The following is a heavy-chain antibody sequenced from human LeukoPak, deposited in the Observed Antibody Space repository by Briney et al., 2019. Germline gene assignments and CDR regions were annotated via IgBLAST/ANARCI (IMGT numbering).Heavy chain of an antibody. CDR3: ARSGYSGSYRPIYYYGMDV. CDR2: IYYSGST. J-gene: IGHJ6*02. D-gene: IGHD1-26*01. Sequence: SETLSLTCTVSGGSISSYYWSWIRQPPGKGLEWIGYIYYSGSTNYNPSLKSRVTISVDTPKNQFSLKLSSVTAADTAVYYCARSGYSGSYRPIYYYGMDVWGQGTTVTVSS. V-gene: IGHV4-59*01. CDR1: GGSISSYY.